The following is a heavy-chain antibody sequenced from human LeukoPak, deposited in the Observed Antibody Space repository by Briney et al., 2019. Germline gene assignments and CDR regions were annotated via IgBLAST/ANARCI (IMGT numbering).Heavy chain of an antibody. Sequence: GGSLRLSCAASGFTFSSYAMSWVRQAPRKGLEWVSAISGGGGSTYYADSVKGRFTISRDNSKNTLYLQMNSLRAEDTAVYYCAKEKVPTTVVTPDAFDIWGQGTMVTVSS. CDR1: GFTFSSYA. CDR2: ISGGGGST. CDR3: AKEKVPTTVVTPDAFDI. J-gene: IGHJ3*02. D-gene: IGHD4-23*01. V-gene: IGHV3-23*01.